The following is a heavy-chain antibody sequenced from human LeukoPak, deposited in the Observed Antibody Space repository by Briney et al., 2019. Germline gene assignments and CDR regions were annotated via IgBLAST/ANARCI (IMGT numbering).Heavy chain of an antibody. D-gene: IGHD1-26*01. CDR3: ARRVRLVGATPENWFDP. J-gene: IGHJ5*02. Sequence: SETLSLTCTVSGGSISSYYWSWIRQPPGKGLEWIGYIYYSGSTNYNPSLKSRVTISVDTSKNQFSLKLSSVTAADTAVYYCARRVRLVGATPENWFDPWGQGTLVTVSS. CDR2: IYYSGST. V-gene: IGHV4-59*01. CDR1: GGSISSYY.